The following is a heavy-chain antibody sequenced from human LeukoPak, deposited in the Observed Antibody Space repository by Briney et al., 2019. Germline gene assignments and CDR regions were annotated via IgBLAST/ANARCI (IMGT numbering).Heavy chain of an antibody. J-gene: IGHJ6*02. Sequence: ASVKVSCKASGYTFTSYGISWVRQAPGQGLEWMGWISAYNGNTNYAQKLQGRVTMTTDTSTSTAYMELRSLRSDDTAVYYCATLSPIVVVPAAMVNYYYYYGMDVWGQGTTVTVSS. CDR3: ATLSPIVVVPAAMVNYYYYYGMDV. V-gene: IGHV1-18*01. CDR2: ISAYNGNT. D-gene: IGHD2-2*01. CDR1: GYTFTSYG.